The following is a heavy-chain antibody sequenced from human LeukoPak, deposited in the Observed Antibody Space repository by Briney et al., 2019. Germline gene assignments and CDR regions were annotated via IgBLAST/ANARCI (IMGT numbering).Heavy chain of an antibody. CDR2: IKEDGSRE. J-gene: IGHJ4*02. CDR3: TRDYDNARDY. CDR1: GFTFKKYW. V-gene: IGHV3-7*01. D-gene: IGHD3-16*01. Sequence: GGSLRLSCEVSGFTFKKYWMTWVRQAPGKGLEWVASIKEDGSREWYADSVKGRFTVSRDNAKNSLHLQLNGLRVDDTAVYYCTRDYDNARDYWGQGTLVTVSS.